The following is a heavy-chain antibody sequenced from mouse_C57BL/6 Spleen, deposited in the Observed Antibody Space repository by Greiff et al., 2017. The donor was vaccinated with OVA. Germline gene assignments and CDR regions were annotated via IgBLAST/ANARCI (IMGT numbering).Heavy chain of an antibody. CDR2: IYPGDGAT. D-gene: IGHD3-2*02. J-gene: IGHJ4*01. CDR3: ARGDSSGYGAMDY. CDR1: GYAFSSYW. V-gene: IGHV1-80*01. Sequence: QVQLQQSGAELVKPGASVKISCKASGYAFSSYWMNWVKQRPGKGLEWIGQIYPGDGATNYNGKFKGKATLTADKSSSTAYMQLSSLTSEDSAVYFCARGDSSGYGAMDYWGQGTSVTVSS.